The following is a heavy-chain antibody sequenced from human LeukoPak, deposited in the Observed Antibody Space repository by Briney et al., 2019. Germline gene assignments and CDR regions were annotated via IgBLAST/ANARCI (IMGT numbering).Heavy chain of an antibody. Sequence: PSETLSLTCTVSGYSIGGSNYYWGWIRQPPGKGLEWIGYIYYSGSTNYNPSLKSRVTISVDTSKNQFSLKLSSVTAADTAVYYCARVFSDSSSWYVVYWGQGTLVTVSS. CDR1: GYSIGGSNYY. J-gene: IGHJ4*02. CDR2: IYYSGST. D-gene: IGHD6-13*01. CDR3: ARVFSDSSSWYVVY. V-gene: IGHV4-61*05.